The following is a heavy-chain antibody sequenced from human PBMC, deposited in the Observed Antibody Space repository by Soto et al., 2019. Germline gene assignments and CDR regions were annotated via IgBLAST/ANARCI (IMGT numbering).Heavy chain of an antibody. CDR2: IDPSDSYT. CDR3: ARRPLLTLGSRLTGYSYYYGMDV. Sequence: GESLKISCKGSGYSFTSYWISWVRQMPGKGLEWMGRIDPSDSYTNYSPSFQGHVTISADKSISTAYLQLSSLKASDTAMYYCARRPLLTLGSRLTGYSYYYGMDVWGQGTTVTVSS. J-gene: IGHJ6*02. D-gene: IGHD3-9*01. V-gene: IGHV5-10-1*01. CDR1: GYSFTSYW.